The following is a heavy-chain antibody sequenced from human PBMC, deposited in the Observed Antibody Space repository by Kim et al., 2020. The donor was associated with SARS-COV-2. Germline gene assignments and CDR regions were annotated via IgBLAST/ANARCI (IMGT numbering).Heavy chain of an antibody. V-gene: IGHV3-33*01. CDR1: GFTSSRYG. CDR2: IGSGGSDT. CDR3: ARDGISGIDS. D-gene: IGHD3-22*01. J-gene: IGHJ4*02. Sequence: GGSLRLSCAMSGFTSSRYGMPWVRQAPGKGLEWVAVIGSGGSDTYHADSVKGRFTVSRDNSKNTLFLQMDSLRVEDTAVYFCARDGISGIDSWGQGTLVTVSS.